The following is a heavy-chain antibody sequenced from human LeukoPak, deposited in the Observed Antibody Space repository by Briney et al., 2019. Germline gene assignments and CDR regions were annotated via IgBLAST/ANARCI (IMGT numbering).Heavy chain of an antibody. CDR3: ARAPSLESRGWYGSDY. CDR1: GYTFTSYY. D-gene: IGHD6-19*01. J-gene: IGHJ4*02. Sequence: GASVKVSCKASGYTFTSYYMHWVRQAPGQGLEWMGIINPSGGSTSYAQKFQGRVTMTRDTSTSTVYMELSSLRSEDTAVYYCARAPSLESRGWYGSDYWGQGTLVTVSS. V-gene: IGHV1-46*01. CDR2: INPSGGST.